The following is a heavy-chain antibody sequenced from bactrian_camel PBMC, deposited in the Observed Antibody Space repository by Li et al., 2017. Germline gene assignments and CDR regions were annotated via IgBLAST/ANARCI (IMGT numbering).Heavy chain of an antibody. D-gene: IGHD2*01. CDR2: IDRDRTT. CDR3: AAVAYCGGNGYLRLGDFLG. J-gene: IGHJ4*01. V-gene: IGHV3S55*01. CDR1: GHTGTGYC. Sequence: HVQLVESGGGSVQVGESLRLSCAASGHTGTGYCMGWSRRAPGKEHEGVAAIDRDRTTRYADSVKGRFTISKDNAKNTLYLQMNSLKPEDTAMYHCAAVAYCGGNGYLRLGDFLGWGQG.